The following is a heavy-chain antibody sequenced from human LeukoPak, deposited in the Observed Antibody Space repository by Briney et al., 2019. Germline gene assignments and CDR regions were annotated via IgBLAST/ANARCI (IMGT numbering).Heavy chain of an antibody. Sequence: PGGSLRLSCAASGFTFSSYSMNWVRQAPGKGLEWVSHIYSSDTTYADSVKGRFTISRDNAKNSLYLQMNSLRDEDTAVYYCARYGGYSGWTAFDYWGQGTLVTVSS. D-gene: IGHD6-19*01. J-gene: IGHJ4*02. CDR3: ARYGGYSGWTAFDY. V-gene: IGHV3-48*02. CDR1: GFTFSSYS. CDR2: IYSSDTT.